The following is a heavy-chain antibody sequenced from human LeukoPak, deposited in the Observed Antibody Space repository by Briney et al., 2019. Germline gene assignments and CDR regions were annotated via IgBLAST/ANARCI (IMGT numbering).Heavy chain of an antibody. Sequence: SETLSLTCTVSGGSISSYYWSWIRQPAGKGLEWIGRIYTSGSTNYNPSLKSRVTMSVDTSKNQFSLKLSSVTAADTAVYYCARARGCSSTSCLNWFDPWGQGTLVTVSS. CDR3: ARARGCSSTSCLNWFDP. D-gene: IGHD2-2*01. CDR1: GGSISSYY. J-gene: IGHJ5*02. CDR2: IYTSGST. V-gene: IGHV4-4*07.